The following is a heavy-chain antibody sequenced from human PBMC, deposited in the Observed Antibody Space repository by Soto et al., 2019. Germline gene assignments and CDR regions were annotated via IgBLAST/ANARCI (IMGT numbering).Heavy chain of an antibody. D-gene: IGHD6-13*01. CDR1: GFTFSSYA. Sequence: QVQLVESGGGVVQPGRSLRLSCAASGFTFSSYAMHWVRQAPGKGLEWVAVISYDGSNKYYADSVKGRFTSSRDNSKNTLYLQMNSLRAEDTAVYYCARDDKPGIAAAGNYYYYGMDVWGQGTTVTVSS. V-gene: IGHV3-30-3*01. CDR3: ARDDKPGIAAAGNYYYYGMDV. CDR2: ISYDGSNK. J-gene: IGHJ6*02.